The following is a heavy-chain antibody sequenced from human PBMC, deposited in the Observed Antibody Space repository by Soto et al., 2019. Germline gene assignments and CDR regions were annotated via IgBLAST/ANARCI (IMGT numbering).Heavy chain of an antibody. J-gene: IGHJ6*02. D-gene: IGHD6-19*01. CDR1: GYTFTSYG. V-gene: IGHV1-18*01. CDR3: AREGQWRPWSYYYYYVMDV. Sequence: ASVKVSCKASGYTFTSYGISWVRQAPGQGLECMGWISAYNGNTNYAQKLQGRVTMTTDTSTSTAYMELRSLRSDDTAVYYCAREGQWRPWSYYYYYVMDVWGQGTTVTVSS. CDR2: ISAYNGNT.